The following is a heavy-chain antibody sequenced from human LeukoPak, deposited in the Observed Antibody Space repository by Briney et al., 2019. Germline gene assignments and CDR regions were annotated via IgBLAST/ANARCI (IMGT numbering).Heavy chain of an antibody. CDR2: IYYSGST. D-gene: IGHD2-2*01. J-gene: IGHJ3*02. Sequence: SETLSLTCTVSGGSISSGDYYWSWIRQPPGKGLEWIGYIYYSGSTYYNPSLKSRDAISVDTSKNQFSLKLNSVTAADTAVYYCARVVPAANDAFDIWGQGTMVTVSS. V-gene: IGHV4-30-4*01. CDR3: ARVVPAANDAFDI. CDR1: GGSISSGDYY.